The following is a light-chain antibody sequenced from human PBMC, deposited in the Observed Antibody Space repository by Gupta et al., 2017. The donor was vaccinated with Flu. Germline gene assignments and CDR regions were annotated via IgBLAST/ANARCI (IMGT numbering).Light chain of an antibody. CDR3: AAWDDSLSGRGV. V-gene: IGLV1-47*01. J-gene: IGLJ2*01. Sequence: QSVLTQSASASGTPGQRVTISCSGSSSNIGSNYVSWYQQLPGTAPKLLIYRNNQRPSWVPDRFSGSKSGTSASLAISGLRSEDEADYYCAAWDDSLSGRGVFGGGTKLTVL. CDR1: SSNIGSNY. CDR2: RNN.